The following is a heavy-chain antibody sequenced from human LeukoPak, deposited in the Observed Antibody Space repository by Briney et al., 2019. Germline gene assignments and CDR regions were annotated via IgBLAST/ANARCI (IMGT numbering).Heavy chain of an antibody. Sequence: GGSLRLSCAASGFTFSSYSMNWVRQAPGKGLEWVSGISGGGGSTYYADSVKGRFTISRDNSKNTLYLQMNSLRAEDTAVYYCAKGDGYNKGYYFDYWGQGTLVTVSS. D-gene: IGHD5-24*01. CDR2: ISGGGGST. CDR3: AKGDGYNKGYYFDY. V-gene: IGHV3-23*01. CDR1: GFTFSSYS. J-gene: IGHJ4*02.